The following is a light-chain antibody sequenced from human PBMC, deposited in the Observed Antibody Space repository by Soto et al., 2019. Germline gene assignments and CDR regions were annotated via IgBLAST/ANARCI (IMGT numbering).Light chain of an antibody. V-gene: IGKV1-9*01. CDR2: AAS. CDR1: QAISSY. CDR3: LQYSSHSWT. Sequence: DIQLTQAPSFLSASAGDRVSITCRASQAISSYLAWYQQKPGRAPKLLIYAASTLQSGVSSRVSGSGSGTEFTLTISRLQPDDVATYYCLQYSSHSWTFGQGTKVDIK. J-gene: IGKJ1*01.